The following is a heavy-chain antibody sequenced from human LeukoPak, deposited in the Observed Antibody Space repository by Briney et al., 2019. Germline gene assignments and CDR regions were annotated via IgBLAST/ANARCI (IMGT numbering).Heavy chain of an antibody. CDR1: GFAFSTYS. Sequence: GGSLRRSCAASGFAFSTYSMNWVRQAPGKGLEWLSFISSGSNTIYYADSVKGRFTISRDNAKNSLYLQMNSLRDEDTAVYYCTRYGSGSSRLPFDYWGQGTLVTVSS. CDR3: TRYGSGSSRLPFDY. J-gene: IGHJ4*02. V-gene: IGHV3-48*02. CDR2: ISSGSNTI. D-gene: IGHD3-10*01.